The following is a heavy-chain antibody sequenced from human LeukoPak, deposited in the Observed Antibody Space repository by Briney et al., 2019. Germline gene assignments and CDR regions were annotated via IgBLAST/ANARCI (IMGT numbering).Heavy chain of an antibody. CDR3: ARIYPLQYYYDSSGPLIP. D-gene: IGHD3-22*01. J-gene: IGHJ5*02. CDR2: IDYSGNT. V-gene: IGHV4-39*01. Sequence: PSETLSLTCTVSGGSISSSGYCWGWIRQPPGKGLEWIGSIDYSGNTNYNPSLKSRVTIAVDMSKNQFSLKLSSVTAADTAVYYCARIYPLQYYYDSSGPLIPWGQGTLVTVSS. CDR1: GGSISSSGYC.